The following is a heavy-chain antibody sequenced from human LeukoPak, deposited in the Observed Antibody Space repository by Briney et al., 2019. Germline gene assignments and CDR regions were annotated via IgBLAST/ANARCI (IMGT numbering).Heavy chain of an antibody. D-gene: IGHD4-17*01. J-gene: IGHJ3*02. CDR3: ARDRASTVTTYDAFDI. V-gene: IGHV4-61*01. CDR2: IYYSGST. Sequence: SETLSLTCTVSGGSVSSGSYYWSWIRQPPGKGLEWIGYIYYSGSTNYNPSPKSRVTISVDTSKNQFSLKLSSVTAADTAVYYCARDRASTVTTYDAFDIWGQGTMVTVSS. CDR1: GGSVSSGSYY.